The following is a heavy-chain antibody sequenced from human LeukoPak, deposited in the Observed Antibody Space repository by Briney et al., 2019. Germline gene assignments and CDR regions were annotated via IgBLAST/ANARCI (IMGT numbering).Heavy chain of an antibody. CDR1: GFTFSGSA. CDR2: IRSKANSYAT. J-gene: IGHJ4*02. CDR3: TRLTGDDCSSTSCRDY. V-gene: IGHV3-73*01. Sequence: GGSLTLSCAASGFTFSGSAMHWVRQASGKGLEWVGRIRSKANSYATAYAASVKGRFTISRDGSKNTAYLQMNSLKTEDTAVYYCTRLTGDDCSSTSCRDYWGQGTLVTVSS. D-gene: IGHD2-2*01.